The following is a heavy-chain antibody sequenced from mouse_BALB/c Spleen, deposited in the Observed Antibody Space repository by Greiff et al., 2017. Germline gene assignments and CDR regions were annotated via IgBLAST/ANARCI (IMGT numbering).Heavy chain of an antibody. J-gene: IGHJ2*01. D-gene: IGHD1-1*01. CDR1: GFAFSSYD. V-gene: IGHV5-12-1*01. CDR2: ISSGGGST. CDR3: ARQGYGSSYFDY. Sequence: EVHLVESGGGLVKPGGSLKLSCAASGFAFSSYDMSWVRQTPEKRLEWVAYISSGGGSTYYPDTVKGRFTISRDNAKNTLYLQMSSLKSEDTAMYYCARQGYGSSYFDYWGQGTTLTVSS.